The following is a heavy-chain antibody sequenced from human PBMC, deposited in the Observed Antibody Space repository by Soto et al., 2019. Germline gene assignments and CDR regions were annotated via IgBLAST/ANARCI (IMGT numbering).Heavy chain of an antibody. Sequence: QVHLVESGGGVVQPGRSLRLSCAASGFTFNNYGMHWVRQAPGKGLEWVAVISYDGSNKYYADSVKGRFTISRDNFKNTLYLQMNSLRAEDTAVYYCAKYRGSADYGGSAFDYWGQGTLVTVSS. D-gene: IGHD4-17*01. V-gene: IGHV3-30*18. CDR1: GFTFNNYG. J-gene: IGHJ4*02. CDR3: AKYRGSADYGGSAFDY. CDR2: ISYDGSNK.